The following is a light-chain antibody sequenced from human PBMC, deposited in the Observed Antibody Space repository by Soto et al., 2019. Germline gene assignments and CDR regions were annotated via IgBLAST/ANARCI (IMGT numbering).Light chain of an antibody. CDR2: EVV. J-gene: IGLJ2*01. CDR1: SSDVGAYNY. V-gene: IGLV2-14*01. CDR3: SSFTDSSTVL. Sequence: QSALTQPASVSGSPGQSITISWTVTSSDVGAYNYVSWWQHHPGKAPKLIIYEVVYRPSGISDRFSGSKSGNTASLAISGLQAEDEGDYYCSSFTDSSTVLFGGGTKLTVL.